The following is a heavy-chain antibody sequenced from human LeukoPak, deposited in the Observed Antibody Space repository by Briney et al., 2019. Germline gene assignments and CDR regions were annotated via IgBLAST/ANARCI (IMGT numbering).Heavy chain of an antibody. Sequence: GGSLRLSCAASGFTFSSYSMNWVRQAPGKGLEWVSYISSSSSTIYYADSVKGRFTISRDNAKNSLYLQMNSLRAEDTAIYYCAREREMTGRWGVFGIWGQGTMVTVSS. V-gene: IGHV3-48*01. CDR2: ISSSSSTI. J-gene: IGHJ3*02. D-gene: IGHD3-9*01. CDR3: AREREMTGRWGVFGI. CDR1: GFTFSSYS.